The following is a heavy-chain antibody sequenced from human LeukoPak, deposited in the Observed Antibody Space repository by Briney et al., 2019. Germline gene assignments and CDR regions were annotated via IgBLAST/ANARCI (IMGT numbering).Heavy chain of an antibody. J-gene: IGHJ4*02. CDR1: GGSISSGSYY. CDR2: IYTSGST. V-gene: IGHV4-61*02. Sequence: SQTLSLTCTVSGGSISSGSYYWSWIRQPAGKGLEWIGRIYTSGSTDYNPSLKSRVTISIDTSNNQFSLKLTSVTAADTAVYYCARVGLYGGKLDYWGQGTLVTVSP. CDR3: ARVGLYGGKLDY. D-gene: IGHD4-23*01.